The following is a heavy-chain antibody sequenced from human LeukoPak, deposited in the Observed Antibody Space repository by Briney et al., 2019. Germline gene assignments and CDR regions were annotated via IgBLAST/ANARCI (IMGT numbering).Heavy chain of an antibody. CDR3: ARAYHYYDTSGSLDY. J-gene: IGHJ4*02. D-gene: IGHD3-22*01. CDR1: GDSISSGGYY. V-gene: IGHV4-31*03. CDR2: INYSGST. Sequence: SETLSLTCTVSGDSISSGGYYWSWIRQHLGKGLEWIGYINYSGSTYYNPSLKSRLTISVDTSKNQFSLKLSSVTAADMAVYYCARAYHYYDTSGSLDYWGQGTLVTVSS.